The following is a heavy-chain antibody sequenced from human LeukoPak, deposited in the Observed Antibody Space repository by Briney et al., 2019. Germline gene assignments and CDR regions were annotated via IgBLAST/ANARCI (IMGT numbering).Heavy chain of an antibody. CDR2: VDPEDGET. J-gene: IGHJ4*02. CDR1: GYTFTDYY. V-gene: IGHV1-69-2*01. CDR3: ATMGYYYGSGSYYATTNLVDY. Sequence: ASVKVSCKVSGYTFTDYYMHWVQQAPGKGLEWMGLVDPEDGETIYAEKFQGRVTITADTSTDTAYMELSGLRSEDTAVYYCATMGYYYGSGSYYATTNLVDYWGQGTLVTVSS. D-gene: IGHD3-10*01.